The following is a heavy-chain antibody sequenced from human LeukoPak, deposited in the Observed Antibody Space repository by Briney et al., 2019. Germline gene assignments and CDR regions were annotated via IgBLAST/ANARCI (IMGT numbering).Heavy chain of an antibody. D-gene: IGHD3-3*01. CDR1: GGSFSGYY. CDR2: IYYSGST. V-gene: IGHV4-59*08. CDR3: ARTYYDFWSGYYIRYFDY. Sequence: PSETLSLTCAVYGGSFSGYYWSWIRQPPGKGLEWIGYIYYSGSTNYNPSLKSRVTISVDTSKNQFSLKLSSVTAADTAVYYCARTYYDFWSGYYIRYFDYWGQGTLVTVSS. J-gene: IGHJ4*02.